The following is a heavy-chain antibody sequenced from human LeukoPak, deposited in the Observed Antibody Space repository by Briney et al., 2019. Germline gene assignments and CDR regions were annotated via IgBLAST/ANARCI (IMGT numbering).Heavy chain of an antibody. D-gene: IGHD3-10*01. Sequence: SETLSLSCTVSGYSFSSGYYWVWIRQPPGKERGWIGSIYHSGTTNYNPSLKSRVTISVDTSKNQSSLKLSSVTAADTAVYYCAQGGYYGSGSPDYWGQGTLVTVSS. CDR2: IYHSGTT. CDR1: GYSFSSGYY. J-gene: IGHJ4*02. V-gene: IGHV4-38-2*02. CDR3: AQGGYYGSGSPDY.